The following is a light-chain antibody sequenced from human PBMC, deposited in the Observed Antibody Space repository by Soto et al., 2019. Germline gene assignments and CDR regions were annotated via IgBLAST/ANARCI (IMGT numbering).Light chain of an antibody. Sequence: IQMTQSPSSLSASVGDRVTITCRASQSISSYLNWYQQKPGKAPKLLIYAASNLQSGVPSRFSGSGSGTDFTLSISSLRPEDFATYYCQQSYRTPLFGPGTKVDI. V-gene: IGKV1-39*01. J-gene: IGKJ3*01. CDR3: QQSYRTPL. CDR2: AAS. CDR1: QSISSY.